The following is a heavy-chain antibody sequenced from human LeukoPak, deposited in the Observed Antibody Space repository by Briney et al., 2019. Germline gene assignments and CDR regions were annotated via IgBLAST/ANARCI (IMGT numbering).Heavy chain of an antibody. CDR2: ISAIGVMT. CDR1: GFTFTNYA. D-gene: IGHD1-26*01. J-gene: IGHJ4*02. V-gene: IGHV3-23*01. CDR3: AKDRSIGTYYTFDH. Sequence: GGSLRLSCAASGFTFTNYAMTWVRQAPGKGLEWVSSISAIGVMTYYADSVKGRFTVSRDNSKNSLYLKMSSLTAADTAVYYCAKDRSIGTYYTFDHWGQGTLVTVSS.